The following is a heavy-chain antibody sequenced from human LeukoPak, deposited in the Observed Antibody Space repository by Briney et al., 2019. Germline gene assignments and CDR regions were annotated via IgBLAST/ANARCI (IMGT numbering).Heavy chain of an antibody. CDR1: GFTFSSYG. Sequence: PGGSLRLSCAASGFTFSSYGMHWVRQAPGKGLEWVAVISYDGSNKYYADSVKGRFTISRDNSKNTLYLQMNSLRAEDTAVYYCATPTTLTSPTQFDYWGQGTLVTVSS. J-gene: IGHJ4*02. D-gene: IGHD3-10*01. CDR3: ATPTTLTSPTQFDY. CDR2: ISYDGSNK. V-gene: IGHV3-30*03.